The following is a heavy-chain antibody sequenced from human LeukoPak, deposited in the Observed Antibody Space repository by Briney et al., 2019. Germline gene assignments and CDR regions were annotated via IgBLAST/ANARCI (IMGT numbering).Heavy chain of an antibody. J-gene: IGHJ4*02. CDR2: IYYSGST. Sequence: SETLSLTCTVSGYSISSGYYWGWIRQPPGKGLEWIGSIYYSGSTYYNPSLKSRVTISVDTSKNQFSLKLSSVTAADTAVYYCARPRAAAAATLATPIDYWGQGTLVTVSS. D-gene: IGHD6-13*01. V-gene: IGHV4-38-2*02. CDR3: ARPRAAAAATLATPIDY. CDR1: GYSISSGYY.